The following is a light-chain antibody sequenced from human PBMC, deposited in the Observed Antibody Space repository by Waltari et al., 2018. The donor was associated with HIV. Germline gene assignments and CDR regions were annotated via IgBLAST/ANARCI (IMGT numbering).Light chain of an antibody. V-gene: IGLV2-8*01. CDR1: SSDGGVYNY. Sequence: QSALTQPPSASGSPGQSVTISCTGTSSDGGVYNYISWYQQHPGKAPKLMIFEVTKRPSGVPDRFSGSKSGNTASLTVSGLQAEDEAVYYCCSYAGSDVVFGGGTKLTVL. J-gene: IGLJ2*01. CDR2: EVT. CDR3: CSYAGSDVV.